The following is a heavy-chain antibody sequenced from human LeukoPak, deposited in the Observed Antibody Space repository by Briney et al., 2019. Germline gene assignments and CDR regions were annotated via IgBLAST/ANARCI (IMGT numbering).Heavy chain of an antibody. Sequence: SETLSLTCTVSGGSISSYYWSWIRQPPGKGLEWIGYIYYSGSTYYNPSLKSRVTISVDTSKNQFSLKLSSVTAADTAVYYCARLRSGWYGCWGQGTWSPSPQ. V-gene: IGHV4-59*04. CDR2: IYYSGST. D-gene: IGHD6-19*01. J-gene: IGHJ4*02. CDR3: ARLRSGWYGC. CDR1: GGSISSYY.